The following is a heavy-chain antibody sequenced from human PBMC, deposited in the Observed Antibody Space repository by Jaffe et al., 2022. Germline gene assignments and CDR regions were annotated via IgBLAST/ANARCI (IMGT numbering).Heavy chain of an antibody. V-gene: IGHV4-61*01. D-gene: IGHD2-21*02. CDR3: ARQTTRGGLYFDS. CDR1: GGSTRSDIHY. J-gene: IGHJ4*02. CDR2: VYYSTTA. Sequence: DLQESGPRLVRPSETLSLTCSVSGGSTRSDIHYWTWIRRPPGKGLEWIGYVYYSTTANYNPSLKSRTSISIDLSKGQFSLRLTSVTTADTASYFCARQTTRGGLYFDSWGQGIQVTVST.